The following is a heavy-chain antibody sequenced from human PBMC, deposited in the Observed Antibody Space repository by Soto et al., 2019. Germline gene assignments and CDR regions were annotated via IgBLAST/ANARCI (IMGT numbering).Heavy chain of an antibody. Sequence: EVQLVESGGGLIQPGGSLRLSCAVSGFTVSNNYMSWVRQAPGKGLEGVSVIYSGGYTAYGDSVKGRFTISRDNSKNILYLQKNSRRAANPAVFYCGASPGGGGYWGQGTLVTVSS. V-gene: IGHV3-53*01. CDR2: IYSGGYT. J-gene: IGHJ4*02. CDR3: GASPGGGGY. CDR1: GFTVSNNY. D-gene: IGHD3-10*01.